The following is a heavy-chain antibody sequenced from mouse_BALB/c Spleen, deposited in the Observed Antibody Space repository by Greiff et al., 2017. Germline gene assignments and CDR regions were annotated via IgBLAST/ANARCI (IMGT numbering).Heavy chain of an antibody. V-gene: IGHV2-9*02. J-gene: IGHJ4*01. CDR3: ANDRGRYLYYYAMDY. Sequence: VKLMESGPGLVAPSQSLSITCTVSGFSLTSYGVHWVRQPPGKGLEWLGVIWAGGSTDYNSALMSRLSISKDTSKSQVFIKMYILQTDDTAMYYGANDRGRYLYYYAMDYWGQGTSVTVSS. CDR2: IWAGGST. CDR1: GFSLTSYG. D-gene: IGHD1-1*02.